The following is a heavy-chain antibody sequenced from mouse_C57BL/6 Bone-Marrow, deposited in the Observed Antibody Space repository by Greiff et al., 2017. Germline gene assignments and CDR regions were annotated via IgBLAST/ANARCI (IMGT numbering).Heavy chain of an antibody. CDR1: GYTFTSYG. CDR3: AREGGSYAMDY. V-gene: IGHV1-81*01. J-gene: IGHJ4*01. CDR2: IYPRSGNT. D-gene: IGHD1-1*01. Sequence: VQGVESGAELARPGASVKLSCKASGYTFTSYGISWVKQRTGQGLEWIGEIYPRSGNTYYNEKFKGKATLTADKSSSTAYMELRSLTSEDSAVYFCAREGGSYAMDYWGQGTSVTVSS.